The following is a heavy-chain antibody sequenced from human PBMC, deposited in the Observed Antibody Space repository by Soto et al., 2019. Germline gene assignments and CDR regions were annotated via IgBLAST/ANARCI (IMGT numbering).Heavy chain of an antibody. V-gene: IGHV3-9*01. CDR3: AKAPRYNWNSPWFDP. CDR2: ISWNSGSI. J-gene: IGHJ5*02. D-gene: IGHD1-7*01. Sequence: EVQLVASGGGLVQPGRSLRLSCAASGFTFDDYAMHWVRQAPGRGLEWVSGISWNSGSIGYADSVKGRFTISRDNAKNSLYLQMNSLRAEDTALYYCAKAPRYNWNSPWFDPWGQGTLVTVSS. CDR1: GFTFDDYA.